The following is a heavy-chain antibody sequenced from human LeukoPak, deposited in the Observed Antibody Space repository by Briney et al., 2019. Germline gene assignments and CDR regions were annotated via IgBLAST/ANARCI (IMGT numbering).Heavy chain of an antibody. V-gene: IGHV4-59*01. Sequence: SETLSLTCTVSADSISSYYCTWIRQPPGKGLEWIGYIYYSGTTNYNPSLKSRVTISVDTSKNQFSLKLSSVTAADTAVYYCASGRPLGFDYWGQGTLVTVSS. CDR2: IYYSGTT. J-gene: IGHJ4*02. D-gene: IGHD1-26*01. CDR3: ASGRPLGFDY. CDR1: ADSISSYY.